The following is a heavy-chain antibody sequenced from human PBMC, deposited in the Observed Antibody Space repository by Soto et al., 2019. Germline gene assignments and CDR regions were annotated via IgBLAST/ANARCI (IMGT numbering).Heavy chain of an antibody. CDR2: IYWDDDK. V-gene: IGHV2-5*02. CDR3: AHTSAKPTFDF. Sequence: QITLKESGPALVKPTQTLTLTCTFSGFSLSTNAMGVDWIRQPPGKALEWLAVIYWDDDKRYSPSLKSRRTITKDTSKNQVVLILTNMDPVDTATYYCAHTSAKPTFDFWGQGTLVTVSS. CDR1: GFSLSTNAMG. J-gene: IGHJ4*02.